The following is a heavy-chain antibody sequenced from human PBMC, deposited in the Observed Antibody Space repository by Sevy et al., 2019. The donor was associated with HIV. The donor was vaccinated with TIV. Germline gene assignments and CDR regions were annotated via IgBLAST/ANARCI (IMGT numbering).Heavy chain of an antibody. CDR3: ARLEYVSTSGAFDI. J-gene: IGHJ3*02. V-gene: IGHV3-21*01. Sequence: GGSLRRSCAASGFTFSSHSMNWVRQAPGKGLEWVSSISSSSSYIYYADSVKGRFTISKDNAKNSLYLQMNSLRAEDTAVYYCARLEYVSTSGAFDIWGQGTMVTVSS. CDR1: GFTFSSHS. CDR2: ISSSSSYI. D-gene: IGHD6-6*01.